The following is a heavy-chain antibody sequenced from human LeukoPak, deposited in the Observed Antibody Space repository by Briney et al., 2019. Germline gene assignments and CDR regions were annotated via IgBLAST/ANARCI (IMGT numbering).Heavy chain of an antibody. CDR3: ARGRGSFDWPWGY. J-gene: IGHJ4*02. Sequence: GGSLRLSCAASGFTFSSYAMSWVRQAPGKGLEWVSSISSSSSYISYADSLKGRFTISRDNAKNSLYLQMNSLRAEDTAVYYCARGRGSFDWPWGYWGQGNLVTVSS. D-gene: IGHD3-9*01. CDR2: ISSSSSYI. V-gene: IGHV3-21*01. CDR1: GFTFSSYA.